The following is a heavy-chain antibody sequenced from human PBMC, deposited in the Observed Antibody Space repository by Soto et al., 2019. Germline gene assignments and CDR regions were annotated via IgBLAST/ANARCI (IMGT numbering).Heavy chain of an antibody. CDR1: GYRFTDYG. V-gene: IGHV1-18*01. J-gene: IGHJ6*02. D-gene: IGHD2-2*01. CDR3: AXXXYQXXXXXXXXXXXXGMDV. Sequence: QVQLVQSGSEVKKPGALVKVSCKTSGYRFTDYGISWVRQAPGQGLEWMGWISDYNGKTNYAQKLRGRIFMTTDTSTRTAYMELRSLRSDDTAXXXXAXXXYQXXXXXXXXXXXXGMDVWGQGTTVTVSS. CDR2: ISDYNGKT.